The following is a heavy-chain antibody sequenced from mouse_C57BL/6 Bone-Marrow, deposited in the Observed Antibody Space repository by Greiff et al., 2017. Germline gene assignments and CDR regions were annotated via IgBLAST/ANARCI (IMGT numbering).Heavy chain of an antibody. CDR2: IYPGSGST. CDR1: GYTFTSYW. CDR3: ARGYYGSSYWYFDV. V-gene: IGHV1-55*01. J-gene: IGHJ1*03. D-gene: IGHD1-1*01. Sequence: QVQLQQPGAELVKPGASVKMSCKASGYTFTSYWITWVKQRPGQGLEWIGDIYPGSGSTNYNVKFKSKATLTVDTSSSTAYMQLSSLTSEDSAVYYCARGYYGSSYWYFDVWGTGTTVTVSS.